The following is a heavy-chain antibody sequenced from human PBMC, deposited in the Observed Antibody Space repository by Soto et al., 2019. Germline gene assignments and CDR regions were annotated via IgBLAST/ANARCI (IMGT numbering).Heavy chain of an antibody. CDR1: GYSFTSFW. Sequence: GESLKISCKGSGYSFTSFWIGWVRQMPGKGLQWMGIIYPDDSDTRYSPSFQGQVTISADKSISTAYLQWSSLKASDTAMYYCARGDSSLADDAFDIWGQGTMVTVSS. CDR2: IYPDDSDT. D-gene: IGHD6-19*01. CDR3: ARGDSSLADDAFDI. V-gene: IGHV5-51*01. J-gene: IGHJ3*02.